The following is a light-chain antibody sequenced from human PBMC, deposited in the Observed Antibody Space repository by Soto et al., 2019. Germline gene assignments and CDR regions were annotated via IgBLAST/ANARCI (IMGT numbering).Light chain of an antibody. CDR1: QRVASD. CDR2: DAS. V-gene: IGKV3-20*01. Sequence: VFTQSPCTLSLSPGEGATLSCRASQRVASDLAWYLQKPGQPPRLLIYDASIRATGIPDRISGSGSERDFTLTISRLEPEDAAVYYCQQYLNSPRTFGQGTKV. J-gene: IGKJ1*01. CDR3: QQYLNSPRT.